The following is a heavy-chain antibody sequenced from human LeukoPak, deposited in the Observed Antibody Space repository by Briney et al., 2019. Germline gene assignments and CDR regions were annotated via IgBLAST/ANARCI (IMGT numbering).Heavy chain of an antibody. D-gene: IGHD3-10*01. J-gene: IGHJ1*01. CDR2: INPDGTDT. Sequence: GGSLRLSCAASGFTLSGAWMHWVRQAPGKGLVWVSRINPDGTDTRYADSVKGRFTISRDDAKDTLYLHMNSLRAEDTAVYYCARVSGPGLDEYFHLWGQGTLVTVSS. V-gene: IGHV3-74*01. CDR1: GFTLSGAW. CDR3: ARVSGPGLDEYFHL.